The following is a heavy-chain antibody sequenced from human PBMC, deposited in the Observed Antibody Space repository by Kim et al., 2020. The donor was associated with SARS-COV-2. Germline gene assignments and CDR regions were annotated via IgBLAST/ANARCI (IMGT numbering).Heavy chain of an antibody. J-gene: IGHJ5*02. V-gene: IGHV1-46*01. CDR1: GYTFTSYY. D-gene: IGHD6-13*01. CDR2: INPSGGST. Sequence: ASVKVSCKASGYTFTSYYMHWVRQAPGQGLEWMGIINPSGGSTSYAQKFQGRVTMTRDTSTSTVYMELSSLRSEDTAVYYCARDRPYIAAAGIAYNWFDPLGQGTLVTVSS. CDR3: ARDRPYIAAAGIAYNWFDP.